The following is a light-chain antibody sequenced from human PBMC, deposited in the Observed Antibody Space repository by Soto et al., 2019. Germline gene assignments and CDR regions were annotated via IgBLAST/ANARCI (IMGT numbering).Light chain of an antibody. J-gene: IGLJ3*02. CDR3: CSYAGSSTWV. Sequence: QSALTQPASVSGSPGQSITISCTGTSSDVGSYNLVSWYQQYPGKAPKLMICEGSKRPSGVSNRFSGSKSGNTASLTISGLQAEDEADYYCCSYAGSSTWVFGGGTKLT. CDR2: EGS. V-gene: IGLV2-23*01. CDR1: SSDVGSYNL.